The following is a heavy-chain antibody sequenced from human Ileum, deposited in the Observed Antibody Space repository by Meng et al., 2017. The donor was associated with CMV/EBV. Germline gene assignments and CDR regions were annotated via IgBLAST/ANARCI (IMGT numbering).Heavy chain of an antibody. CDR3: ARGDIAASLEF. D-gene: IGHD6-13*01. Sequence: QRQQGGTGLLKASETLSLTCAVYGGSFRVYRWSWIRQPPEKGLQWIGEINDNGDTNVDPSLNSRVTISVDTFKKQFSLRLTSVNAADTAMYYCARGDIAASLEFWDQGTLVTVSS. CDR1: GGSFRVYR. CDR2: INDNGDT. V-gene: IGHV4-34*01. J-gene: IGHJ4*02.